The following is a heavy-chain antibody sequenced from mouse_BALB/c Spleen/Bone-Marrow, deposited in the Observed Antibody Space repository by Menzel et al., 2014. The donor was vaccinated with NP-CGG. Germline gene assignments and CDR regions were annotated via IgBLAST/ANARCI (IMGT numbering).Heavy chain of an antibody. J-gene: IGHJ3*01. CDR2: INPSTDYT. CDR3: ARRKFGNHGFAY. D-gene: IGHD2-10*02. CDR1: GYTFTSYW. Sequence: QVHVKQSGAELAKPGASVKMSCKASGYTFTSYWMHWVKQRPGQGLEWIGYINPSTDYTEYNQKFKDKATLTADKSSSTAYMQLSSLTSEDFAVYYCARRKFGNHGFAYWGQGTLVTVSA. V-gene: IGHV1-7*01.